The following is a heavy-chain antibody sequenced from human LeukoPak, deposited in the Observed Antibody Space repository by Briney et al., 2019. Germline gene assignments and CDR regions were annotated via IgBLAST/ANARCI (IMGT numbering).Heavy chain of an antibody. J-gene: IGHJ6*02. CDR2: ISSSSYI. CDR1: GFTFSSYS. CDR3: AREGDYDSTPDV. Sequence: PGGSLRLSCAASGFTFSSYSMNWVRQAPGKGLEWVSSISSSSYIYYTDSAKGRFTISRDNAKNSLYLQLNSLRAEDTAVYYCAREGDYDSTPDVWGQGTTVTVSS. D-gene: IGHD3-22*01. V-gene: IGHV3-21*01.